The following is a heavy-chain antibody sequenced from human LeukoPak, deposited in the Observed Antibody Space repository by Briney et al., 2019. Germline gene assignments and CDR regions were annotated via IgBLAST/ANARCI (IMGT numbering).Heavy chain of an antibody. CDR1: GITLSNYG. CDR3: AKRGVVIRVILVGFHKEAYYFDS. D-gene: IGHD3-22*01. Sequence: PGGSLRLSCAVAGITLSNYGMSWVRQAPGKGLEWVAGISGSGGGTNYEGPVHHLNPRNTLYLQMNSLRAEDTAVYFCAKRGVVIRVILVGFHKEAYYFDSWGQGALVTVSS. CDR2: ISGSGGGT. V-gene: IGHV3-23*01. J-gene: IGHJ4*02.